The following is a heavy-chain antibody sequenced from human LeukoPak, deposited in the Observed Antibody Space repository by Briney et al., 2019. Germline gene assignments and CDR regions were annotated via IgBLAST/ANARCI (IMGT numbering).Heavy chain of an antibody. V-gene: IGHV4-34*01. CDR2: INHSGST. J-gene: IGHJ6*02. CDR3: ARGRRRIRPYYYGMDV. CDR1: GGSFSGYY. D-gene: IGHD5-18*01. Sequence: PSETLSLTCAVYGGSFSGYYWSWIRQLPGKGLERIGEINHSGSTNYNPSLKSRVTISVDTSKNQFSLKLSSVTAADTAVYYCARGRRRIRPYYYGMDVWGQGTTVTVSS.